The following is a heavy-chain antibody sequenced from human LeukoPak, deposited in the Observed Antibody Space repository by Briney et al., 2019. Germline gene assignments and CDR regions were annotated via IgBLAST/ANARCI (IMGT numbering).Heavy chain of an antibody. Sequence: SGTLSLTCDVSGGSISGGYWWSWVRQPPGKGLEWIGEIHHSGSTNYNPSLKSRVTISVDKSKNQFSVMLTPVTAADTAVYYCARNAYYSADYWGQGTLVTVSS. CDR2: IHHSGST. J-gene: IGHJ4*02. CDR3: ARNAYYSADY. CDR1: GGSISGGYW. V-gene: IGHV4-4*02. D-gene: IGHD2/OR15-2a*01.